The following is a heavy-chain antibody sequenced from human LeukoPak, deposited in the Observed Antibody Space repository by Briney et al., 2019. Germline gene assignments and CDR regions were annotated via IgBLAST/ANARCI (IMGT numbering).Heavy chain of an antibody. CDR3: ARHRPGTTIDY. CDR2: INHSGST. Sequence: PSETLSLTCAVYGGSFSGYYWSWIRQPPGKGLEWIGEINHSGSTNYNPSLKSRVTISVDTSKNQFSLKLSSVTAADTAVYYRARHRPGTTIDYWGQGTLVTVSS. J-gene: IGHJ4*02. V-gene: IGHV4-34*01. D-gene: IGHD3-10*01. CDR1: GGSFSGYY.